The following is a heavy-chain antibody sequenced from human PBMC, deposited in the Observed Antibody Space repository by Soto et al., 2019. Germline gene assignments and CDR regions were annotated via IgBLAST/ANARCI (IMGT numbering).Heavy chain of an antibody. CDR1: GGSISSGDYY. D-gene: IGHD3-22*01. V-gene: IGHV4-30-4*01. Sequence: SETLSLTCTVSGGSISSGDYYWSWIRQPPGKGLEWIGYIYYSGSTYYNPSLKSRVTISVDTSKNQFSLKLSSVTAADTAVYYCARVVLEDYDSSGYPFDYWGQGTLVTVSS. J-gene: IGHJ4*02. CDR3: ARVVLEDYDSSGYPFDY. CDR2: IYYSGST.